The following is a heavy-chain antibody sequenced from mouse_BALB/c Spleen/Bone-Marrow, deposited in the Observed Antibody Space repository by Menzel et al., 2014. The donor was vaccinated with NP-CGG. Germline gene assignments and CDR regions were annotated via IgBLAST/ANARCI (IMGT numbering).Heavy chain of an antibody. CDR3: SACRYDERPLSAMDY. D-gene: IGHD2-3*01. V-gene: IGHV14-4*02. Sequence: VQLQQSGADLVRSGASVKFSCTASGFNIEDYYIHWVRQTPEQGLEWIGWIDTENGDPEYAPKFQGKATMTADTSSNTAYLQLTSLTSKDTAVYYCSACRYDERPLSAMDYWGQGTSVTVSS. J-gene: IGHJ4*01. CDR2: IDTENGDP. CDR1: GFNIEDYY.